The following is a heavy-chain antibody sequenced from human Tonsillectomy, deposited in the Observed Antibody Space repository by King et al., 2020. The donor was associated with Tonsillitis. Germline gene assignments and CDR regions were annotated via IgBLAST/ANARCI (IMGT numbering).Heavy chain of an antibody. CDR2: IYYSWIT. D-gene: IGHD1-20*01. Sequence: LQLQDSGPGLVKPSETLSLTCTVSCCSLSHSSYYWGWFRQPPGKGLEWIGSIYYSWITYYNPPLKSRVTISVDTSQNQLSLNLRSVTAADTAVYYCARSRPRITGTIFDYWGQGTLVTVSS. CDR3: ARSRPRITGTIFDY. J-gene: IGHJ4*02. V-gene: IGHV4-39*01. CDR1: CCSLSHSSYY.